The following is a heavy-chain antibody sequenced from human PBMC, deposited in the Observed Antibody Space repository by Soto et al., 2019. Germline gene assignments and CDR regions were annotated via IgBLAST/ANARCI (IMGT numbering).Heavy chain of an antibody. Sequence: GGSLRLSCAVSGFTFNNYWMTWVRQAPGKGLECVASINQGGSEKYYVDAVKGRFTISRDNAKSSLFLQMNSLRAEDTAVYYCAKDSPVELERRCGWFDPWGQGTLVTVSS. CDR3: AKDSPVELERRCGWFDP. D-gene: IGHD1-1*01. CDR1: GFTFNNYW. J-gene: IGHJ5*02. CDR2: INQGGSEK. V-gene: IGHV3-7*01.